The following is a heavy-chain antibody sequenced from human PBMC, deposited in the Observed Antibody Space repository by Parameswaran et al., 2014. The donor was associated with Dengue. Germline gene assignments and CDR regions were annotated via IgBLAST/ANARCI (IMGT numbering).Heavy chain of an antibody. J-gene: IGHJ4*02. CDR3: ARESGRLIDSSVGY. D-gene: IGHD6-25*01. Sequence: WVRQAPGQGLEWMGWINPNSGGTNYAQKFQGRVTMTRDTSISTAYMELSRLRSDDTAVYYCARESGRLIDSSVGYWGQGTLVTVSS. V-gene: IGHV1-2*02. CDR2: INPNSGGT.